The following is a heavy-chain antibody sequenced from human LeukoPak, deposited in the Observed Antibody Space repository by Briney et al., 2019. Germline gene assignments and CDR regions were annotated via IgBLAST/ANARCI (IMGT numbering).Heavy chain of an antibody. V-gene: IGHV3-9*01. Sequence: GGSLRLSCAASGFTIDDYVMHWVRQVPGKGLEWVSGISWNSGSIGYADSVKGRFSISRDNAKNSLYLQMNSLRAEDTALYYCAKTGGSGTYAFDIWGQGTMVTVSS. CDR1: GFTIDDYV. CDR3: AKTGGSGTYAFDI. D-gene: IGHD3-10*01. J-gene: IGHJ3*02. CDR2: ISWNSGSI.